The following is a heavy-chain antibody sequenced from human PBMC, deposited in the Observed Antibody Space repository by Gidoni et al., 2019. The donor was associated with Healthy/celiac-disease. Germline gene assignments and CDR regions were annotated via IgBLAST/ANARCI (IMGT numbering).Heavy chain of an antibody. J-gene: IGHJ4*02. CDR3: ARGRGWLQLPFDY. CDR2: INHSGST. D-gene: IGHD5-12*01. CDR1: GGSFSGYY. Sequence: QVQLQQWGAGLLKPSETLSLTCAVYGGSFSGYYWSWIRQPPGKGLEWIGEINHSGSTNYNPSLKSRVTISVDTSKNQFSLKLSSVTAADTAVYYCARGRGWLQLPFDYWGQGTLVTVSS. V-gene: IGHV4-34*01.